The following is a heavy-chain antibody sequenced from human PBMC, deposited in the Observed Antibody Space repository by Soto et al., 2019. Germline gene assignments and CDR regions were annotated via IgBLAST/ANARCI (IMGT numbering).Heavy chain of an antibody. J-gene: IGHJ4*02. Sequence: SETLSLTCSVYGGSFSGYYWSWIRQPPGEGLEWIGEINHSGSTNYNPSLKSRVTISVDTSKNQFSLKLSSVTAADTAVYYCARGRVYNYDFWSGSRGWYFDYWGQGTLVTVSS. D-gene: IGHD3-3*01. CDR2: INHSGST. CDR3: ARGRVYNYDFWSGSRGWYFDY. CDR1: GGSFSGYY. V-gene: IGHV4-34*01.